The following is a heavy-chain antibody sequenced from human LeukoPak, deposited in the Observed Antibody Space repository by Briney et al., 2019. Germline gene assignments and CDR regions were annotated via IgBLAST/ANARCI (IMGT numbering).Heavy chain of an antibody. Sequence: SGTLSLTCAVSGVSISSSNWWSWVRPPPGKGLEWIGEIHHSGSTNYNPSLKSRATMSVDRSKNQFSLDLSSVTAADTAVYYCARIFDYYYNMDVWGQGTTVTVSS. CDR2: IHHSGST. CDR3: ARIFDYYYNMDV. V-gene: IGHV4-4*02. CDR1: GVSISSSNW. J-gene: IGHJ6*02. D-gene: IGHD2-15*01.